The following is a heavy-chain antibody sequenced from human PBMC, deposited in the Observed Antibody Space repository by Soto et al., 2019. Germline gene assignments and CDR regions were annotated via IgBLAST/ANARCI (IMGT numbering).Heavy chain of an antibody. CDR3: ARDSRYDYIWGSYSAFDI. V-gene: IGHV4-31*03. Sequence: SETLSLTCTVSGGSISSGGYYWSWIRQHPGKGLEWIGYIYYSGSTYYNPSLKSRVTISVDTSKNQFSLKLSSVTAADTAVYYCARDSRYDYIWGSYSAFDIWGQGTMVT. D-gene: IGHD3-16*01. CDR1: GGSISSGGYY. J-gene: IGHJ3*02. CDR2: IYYSGST.